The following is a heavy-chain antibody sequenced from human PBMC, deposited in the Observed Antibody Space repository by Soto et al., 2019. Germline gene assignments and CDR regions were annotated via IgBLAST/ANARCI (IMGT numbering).Heavy chain of an antibody. V-gene: IGHV1-18*04. CDR2: ISAYNGNT. D-gene: IGHD2-15*01. Sequence: ASVKVSCKASGYTFTSYGISWVQQAPGQGLEWMGWISAYNGNTNYAQKLQGRVTMTTDTSTSTAYMELRSLRSDDTAVYYCARSCSGGSCYYYYGMDVWGQGTTVTVSS. CDR1: GYTFTSYG. CDR3: ARSCSGGSCYYYYGMDV. J-gene: IGHJ6*02.